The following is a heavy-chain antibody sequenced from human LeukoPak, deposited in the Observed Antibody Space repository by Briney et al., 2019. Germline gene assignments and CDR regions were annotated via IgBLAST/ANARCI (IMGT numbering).Heavy chain of an antibody. CDR1: GFTFSSYW. Sequence: GGSLRLSCAASGFTFSSYWMTWVRQAPGKGLEWVGRIKSKTDGGTTDYAAPVKGRFTISRDDSKNTLYLQMNSLKTEDTAVYYCTTDISGYYSFDYWGQGTLVTVSS. J-gene: IGHJ4*02. CDR3: TTDISGYYSFDY. D-gene: IGHD3-22*01. CDR2: IKSKTDGGTT. V-gene: IGHV3-15*01.